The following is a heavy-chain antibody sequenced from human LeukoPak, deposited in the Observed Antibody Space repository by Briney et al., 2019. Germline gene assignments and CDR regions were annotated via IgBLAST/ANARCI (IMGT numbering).Heavy chain of an antibody. V-gene: IGHV3-23*01. D-gene: IGHD3-9*01. CDR3: AKDGRLARFDY. CDR2: ISGSGGST. Sequence: GGSLRLSCEASGFTFSTYGMSWVRQAPGKGLEWVSAISGSGGSTYYADSVKGRVTISRDNSKNTLYLQVNSLRVEDTAVYYCAKDGRLARFDYWGQGTLVTVSS. CDR1: GFTFSTYG. J-gene: IGHJ4*02.